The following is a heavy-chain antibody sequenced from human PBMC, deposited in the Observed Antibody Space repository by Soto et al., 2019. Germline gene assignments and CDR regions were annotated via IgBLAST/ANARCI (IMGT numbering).Heavy chain of an antibody. V-gene: IGHV3-30-3*01. J-gene: IGHJ6*02. CDR3: ARDLGPRGYDFWSGYSRPRTYYYYYGMDV. CDR1: GFTFSSYA. D-gene: IGHD3-3*01. CDR2: ISYDGSNK. Sequence: GGSLRLSCAASGFTFSSYAMHWGREAPGKGLEWVAVISYDGSNKYYADSVKGRFTISRDNSKNTLYLQMNSLRAEDTAVYYCARDLGPRGYDFWSGYSRPRTYYYYYGMDVWGQGTTVTVSS.